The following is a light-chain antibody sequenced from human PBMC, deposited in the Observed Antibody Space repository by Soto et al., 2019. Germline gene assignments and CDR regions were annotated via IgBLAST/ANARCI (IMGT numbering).Light chain of an antibody. CDR2: GAS. V-gene: IGKV3-15*01. Sequence: EIVMTQSPATLSVSPGERATLSCRASQSVSSDVAWYQRKPGQAPRLLISGASTRATGISARFSGSGSGTEFTLTISSLQSEDFAVYYCQQYNKWPPTFGQGTKVEIK. CDR1: QSVSSD. CDR3: QQYNKWPPT. J-gene: IGKJ1*01.